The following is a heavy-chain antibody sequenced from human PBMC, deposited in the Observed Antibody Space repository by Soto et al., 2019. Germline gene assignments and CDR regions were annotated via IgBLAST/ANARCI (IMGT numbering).Heavy chain of an antibody. CDR1: W. D-gene: IGHD3-10*01. Sequence: WMHRVSKEKGKGLVWVSHIKSDGSSSDYADSVKGRFTISRDNAKNTLYLQMNSLRAEDTAVYYCAREGVMVRGVFHYYYYGMDVWGQGTTVTVSS. CDR2: IKSDGSSS. V-gene: IGHV3-74*01. CDR3: AREGVMVRGVFHYYYYGMDV. J-gene: IGHJ6*02.